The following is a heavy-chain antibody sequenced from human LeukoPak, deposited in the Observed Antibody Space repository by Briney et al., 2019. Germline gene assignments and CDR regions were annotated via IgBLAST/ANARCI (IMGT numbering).Heavy chain of an antibody. J-gene: IGHJ4*02. CDR3: ARSNQADDY. CDR2: INPGGSSI. D-gene: IGHD1-14*01. Sequence: SGGSLRLSCAASGFTFSSYWMHWVRQVPGKGLVWVARINPGGSSITYADSVKGRFTISGDNAKNTLYLQMDSLRAEDTGVYYCARSNQADDYWGQGTLVTVSS. CDR1: GFTFSSYW. V-gene: IGHV3-74*01.